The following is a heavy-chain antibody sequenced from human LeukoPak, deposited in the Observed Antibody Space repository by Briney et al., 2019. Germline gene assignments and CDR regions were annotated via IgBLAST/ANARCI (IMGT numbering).Heavy chain of an antibody. CDR2: IYKSGST. V-gene: IGHV4-61*02. Sequence: PSETLSLTCAVSGGSISSGNYYWSWIRQPAGKGLEWIGRIYKSGSTGYNPSLRNRVTISVDTSKNQFSLKLSSVTAADTAVYYCARGGGGSGTVGPWGQGTLVTVSS. J-gene: IGHJ5*02. CDR1: GGSISSGNYY. D-gene: IGHD3-10*01. CDR3: ARGGGGSGTVGP.